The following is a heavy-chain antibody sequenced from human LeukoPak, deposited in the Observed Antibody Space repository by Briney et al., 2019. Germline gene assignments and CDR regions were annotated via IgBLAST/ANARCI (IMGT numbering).Heavy chain of an antibody. V-gene: IGHV3-23*01. CDR3: AKVRDTRDWYKDAFDI. Sequence: GGSLRLSCAASGFTFSSYAMSWVGQAPGKGLEWVSAITGTGGSTYYVASVKGRFTVSRDNSKNTLYLQMSSLRAEDTAMYYCAKVRDTRDWYKDAFDIWGQGTRVTVSS. D-gene: IGHD6-19*01. J-gene: IGHJ3*02. CDR1: GFTFSSYA. CDR2: ITGTGGST.